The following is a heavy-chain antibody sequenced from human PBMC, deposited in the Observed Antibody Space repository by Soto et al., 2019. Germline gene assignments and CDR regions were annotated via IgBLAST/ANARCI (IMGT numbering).Heavy chain of an antibody. Sequence: PGGSLRLSCAASGFSFSNFAMSRVRQAPGTGLEWVSSISGSGDKTYYLDSVKGRFTISRDNSKNTLYLHMNSLGAEDTAVYFCAKDYASTWYWYFDPWGQGTLVTVSS. CDR3: AKDYASTWYWYFDP. CDR2: ISGSGDKT. D-gene: IGHD6-13*01. CDR1: GFSFSNFA. J-gene: IGHJ5*02. V-gene: IGHV3-23*01.